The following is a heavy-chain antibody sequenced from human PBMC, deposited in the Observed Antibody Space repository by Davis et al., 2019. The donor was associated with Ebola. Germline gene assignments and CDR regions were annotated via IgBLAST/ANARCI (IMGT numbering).Heavy chain of an antibody. CDR2: INPNSGGT. V-gene: IGHV1-2*02. J-gene: IGHJ4*02. CDR1: GYTFTGYY. D-gene: IGHD1-26*01. CDR3: ARDSGSYGGSSTDY. Sequence: ASVKVSCKASGYTFTGYYMHWVRQAPGQGLEWMGWINPNSGGTNYAQKFQGRVTMTRDTSISTAYMELSRLRSDDTAVYYCARDSGSYGGSSTDYWGQGTLVTVSS.